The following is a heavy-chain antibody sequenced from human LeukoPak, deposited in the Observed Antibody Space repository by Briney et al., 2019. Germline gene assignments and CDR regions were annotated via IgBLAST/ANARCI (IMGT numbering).Heavy chain of an antibody. CDR3: ARDGFYDYVWGSYRPLDY. CDR2: ISNSARTI. Sequence: GGSLKLSCAASGFTFSNFEMNWVRQAPGKGLEWVSYISNSARTIFYADSVKGRFTISRDNAKKSLYLQMNSLRVEDTAVYYCARDGFYDYVWGSYRPLDYWGQGTLVTVSS. D-gene: IGHD3-16*02. V-gene: IGHV3-48*03. J-gene: IGHJ4*02. CDR1: GFTFSNFE.